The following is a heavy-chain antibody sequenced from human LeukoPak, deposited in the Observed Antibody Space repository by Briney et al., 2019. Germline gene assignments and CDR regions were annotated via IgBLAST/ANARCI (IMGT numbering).Heavy chain of an antibody. J-gene: IGHJ6*03. CDR1: GFTFSSYS. V-gene: IGHV3-21*01. CDR3: TRDGIAAATDMDV. Sequence: GGSLRLSCAASGFTFSSYSMNWVRQAPGKGLEWVSSISDSSSSIYYADSVKGRFTISRDNAKNSLYLQMSSLRAEDTAVYYCTRDGIAAATDMDVWGKGTTVTVSS. CDR2: ISDSSSSI. D-gene: IGHD6-13*01.